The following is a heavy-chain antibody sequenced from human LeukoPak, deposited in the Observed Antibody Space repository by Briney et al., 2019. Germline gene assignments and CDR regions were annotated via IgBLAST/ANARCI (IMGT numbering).Heavy chain of an antibody. D-gene: IGHD3-22*01. CDR1: GFTFSSYA. Sequence: GGSLRLSCAASGFTFSSYAMHWVRQAPGKGLEWVAVISYDGSNKYYADSVKGRFTISRDNSKNTLYLQMNSLRAEDTAVYYCARVNYDSSGYSDYWGQGTLVTVSS. CDR2: ISYDGSNK. J-gene: IGHJ4*02. CDR3: ARVNYDSSGYSDY. V-gene: IGHV3-30-3*01.